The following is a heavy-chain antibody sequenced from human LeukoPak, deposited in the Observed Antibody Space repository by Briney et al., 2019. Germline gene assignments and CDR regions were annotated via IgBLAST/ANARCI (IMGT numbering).Heavy chain of an antibody. J-gene: IGHJ4*02. CDR2: IYYSGST. V-gene: IGHV4-38-2*02. Sequence: PSETLSLTCTVSGYSISSGYYWGWIRQPPGKGLEWIGSIYYSGSTYYNPSLKSRVTISVDTSKNQFSLKLSSVTAADTAVYYCARHIVVVVAATHFDYWGQGTLVTVSS. CDR3: ARHIVVVVAATHFDY. D-gene: IGHD2-15*01. CDR1: GYSISSGYY.